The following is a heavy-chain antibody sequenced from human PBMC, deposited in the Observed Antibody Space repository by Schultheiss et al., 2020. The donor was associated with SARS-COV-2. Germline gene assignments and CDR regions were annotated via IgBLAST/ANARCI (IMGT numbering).Heavy chain of an antibody. CDR3: ARGRRRTLYTLRLGELSFSFDY. CDR1: GDSVSSNSAA. CDR2: TYYRSKWYN. Sequence: SQTLSLTCAISGDSVSSNSAAWNWIRQSPSRGLEWLGRTYYRSKWYNDYAVSVKSRITINPDTSKNQFSLQLNSVTPEDTAVYYCARGRRRTLYTLRLGELSFSFDYWGQGTLVTVSS. D-gene: IGHD3-16*02. V-gene: IGHV6-1*01. J-gene: IGHJ4*02.